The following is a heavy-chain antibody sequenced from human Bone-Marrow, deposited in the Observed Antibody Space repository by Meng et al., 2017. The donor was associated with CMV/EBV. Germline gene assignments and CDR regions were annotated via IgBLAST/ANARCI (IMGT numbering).Heavy chain of an antibody. CDR3: AKEEGVEQMVPCPYYYYYGMDV. CDR1: GFTFSSHG. V-gene: IGHV3-30*02. D-gene: IGHD6-13*01. Sequence: GESLKTSCAASGFTFSSHGMHLVRQTPGKGLEWVAFIRYDGSNKYYADSVKGRFTISRDNSKNTLYLQMNSLRAEETAVYYCAKEEGVEQMVPCPYYYYYGMDVWGQATTVTVSS. J-gene: IGHJ6*02. CDR2: IRYDGSNK.